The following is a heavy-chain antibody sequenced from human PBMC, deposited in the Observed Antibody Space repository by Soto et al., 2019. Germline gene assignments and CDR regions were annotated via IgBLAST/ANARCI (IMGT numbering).Heavy chain of an antibody. V-gene: IGHV5-51*01. CDR2: IYPDDSDA. J-gene: IGHJ5*02. Sequence: PGESLKISCRTSGYSFTNTWIGWVRQMPGQGLEWMGIIYPDDSDARYNPSLQGQVTISVDKSITTTYLQWNSLRASDTAIYYCVRHLGKMETMNPRWLDTWGQGPLGTVSS. CDR1: GYSFTNTW. CDR3: VRHLGKMETMNPRWLDT. D-gene: IGHD1-1*01.